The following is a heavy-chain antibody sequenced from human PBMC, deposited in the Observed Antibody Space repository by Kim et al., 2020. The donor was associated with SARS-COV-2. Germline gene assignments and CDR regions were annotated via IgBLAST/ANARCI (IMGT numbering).Heavy chain of an antibody. V-gene: IGHV3-33*01. J-gene: IGHJ5*02. CDR2: IWAHGNTK. CDR3: AREASVAGNPDNWFDP. D-gene: IGHD6-13*01. Sequence: GGSLRLSCAASGFSFSNYGMHWVRQAPGKGMEWVAVIWAHGNTKFHANSVEGRFTITRENSKNTLYLQMNGLRVDDTAVYYCAREASVAGNPDNWFDPWGQGTLVTVSS. CDR1: GFSFSNYG.